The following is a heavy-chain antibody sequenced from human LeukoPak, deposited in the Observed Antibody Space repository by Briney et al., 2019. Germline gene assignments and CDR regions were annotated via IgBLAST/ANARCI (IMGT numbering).Heavy chain of an antibody. Sequence: PGGSLRLSCAASGFTFSSYSMNWVRQAPGKGLEWVSSISSSSYIYYADSVKGRFTISRDNAKNSLYLQMNSLRAEDTAVYYCARSDSSSWAQTFDYWGQGTLVTVSS. D-gene: IGHD6-13*01. CDR2: ISSSSYI. V-gene: IGHV3-21*01. CDR3: ARSDSSSWAQTFDY. CDR1: GFTFSSYS. J-gene: IGHJ4*02.